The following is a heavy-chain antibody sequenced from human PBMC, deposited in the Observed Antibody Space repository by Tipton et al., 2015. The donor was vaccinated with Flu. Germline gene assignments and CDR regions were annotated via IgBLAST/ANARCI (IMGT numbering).Heavy chain of an antibody. Sequence: TLSLTCAVYGGSFSGYYWSWIRQPPGKGLEWIGEINHSGSTNYNPSLKSRVTISVDTSKNQFSLKLSSVTAADTAVYYCARDGYYDSSGYNSYYYYMDVWGKGTTVTVSS. D-gene: IGHD3-22*01. J-gene: IGHJ6*03. CDR2: INHSGST. V-gene: IGHV4-34*01. CDR3: ARDGYYDSSGYNSYYYYMDV. CDR1: GGSFSGYY.